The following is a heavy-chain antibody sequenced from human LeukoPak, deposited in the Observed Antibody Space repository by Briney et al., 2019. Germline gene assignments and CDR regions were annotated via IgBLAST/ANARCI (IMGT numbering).Heavy chain of an antibody. CDR3: AREVGNSYYYYYMDV. D-gene: IGHD1-14*01. J-gene: IGHJ6*03. V-gene: IGHV4-59*11. Sequence: SETLSLTCTVSGGSISSHYWSWIRQPPGKGLEWIGYIYYSGSTNYNPSLKSRVTISVDTSKNQFSLKLSSVTAADTAVYYCAREVGNSYYYYYMDVWGRGTTVTVSS. CDR1: GGSISSHY. CDR2: IYYSGST.